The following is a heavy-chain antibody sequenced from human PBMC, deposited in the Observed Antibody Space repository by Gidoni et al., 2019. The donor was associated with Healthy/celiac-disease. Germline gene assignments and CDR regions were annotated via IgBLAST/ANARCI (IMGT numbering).Heavy chain of an antibody. V-gene: IGHV4-38-2*01. CDR1: GYSISSGYY. D-gene: IGHD5-18*01. J-gene: IGHJ4*02. Sequence: QVQLQESGPGLVKPSETLSLTCAVSGYSISSGYYWGWIRQPPGKGLEWIGSIYHSGSTYYNPSLKSRVTISVDTSKNQFSLKLSSVTAADTAVYYCARVKGEAAMVRPYFDYWGQGTLVTVSS. CDR3: ARVKGEAAMVRPYFDY. CDR2: IYHSGST.